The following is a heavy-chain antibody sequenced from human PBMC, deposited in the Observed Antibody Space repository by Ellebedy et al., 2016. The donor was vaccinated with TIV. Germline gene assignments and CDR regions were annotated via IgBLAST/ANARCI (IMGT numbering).Heavy chain of an antibody. Sequence: KVSXKGSGKSSTSYWISWVRQMPGKGLEWMGRIDPSDSYTNYSPSFQGHVTISADKSISTAYLQWSSLKASDTAMYYCARQKVRVNYYYYGMDVWGQGTTVTVSS. D-gene: IGHD3-10*01. V-gene: IGHV5-10-1*01. CDR3: ARQKVRVNYYYYGMDV. CDR2: IDPSDSYT. J-gene: IGHJ6*02. CDR1: GKSSTSYW.